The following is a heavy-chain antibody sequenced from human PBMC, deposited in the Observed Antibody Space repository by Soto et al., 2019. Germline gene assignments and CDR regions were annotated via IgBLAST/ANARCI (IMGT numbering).Heavy chain of an antibody. V-gene: IGHV3-30*03. CDR1: GFTFRSYG. D-gene: IGHD6-19*01. CDR2: ISYDGSNK. CDR3: SPGSYSSGWYFDY. J-gene: IGHJ4*02. Sequence: QVQLVESGGGVVQPGRALRLSCAASGFTFRSYGMHWVRQATGKGLEWVAVISYDGSNKYYADSVKGRFTISRDNSKNTLYLQMHSLRAEDTAVYYCSPGSYSSGWYFDYWGQGTLVTVSS.